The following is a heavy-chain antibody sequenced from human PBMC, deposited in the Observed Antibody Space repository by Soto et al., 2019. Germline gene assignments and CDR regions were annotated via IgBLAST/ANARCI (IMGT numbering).Heavy chain of an antibody. D-gene: IGHD5-12*01. J-gene: IGHJ3*02. CDR2: INWNGGST. Sequence: GGSLRLSCAVSGFTFGDYGMSWVRQAPGKGLEWVSGINWNGGSTGYADSVKGRFTISRDNAKNSLYLQMNSLRAEDTALYYCARVPPGGYSGYDSAFDIWGQGTMVTVSS. CDR3: ARVPPGGYSGYDSAFDI. V-gene: IGHV3-20*04. CDR1: GFTFGDYG.